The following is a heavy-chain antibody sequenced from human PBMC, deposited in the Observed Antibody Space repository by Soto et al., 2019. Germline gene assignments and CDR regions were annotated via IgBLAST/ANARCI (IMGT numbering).Heavy chain of an antibody. CDR2: IYYSGST. V-gene: IGHV4-31*03. J-gene: IGHJ6*02. CDR1: GGSISSGGYY. CDR3: AREVHGLYGMDV. Sequence: SETLSLTCTVSGGSISSGGYYWSWIRQHPGKGLEWIGYIYYSGSTYYNPSLKSRVTISVDTSKNQFSLKLSSVTAADTAVYYCAREVHGLYGMDVWGQGTTVTVSS. D-gene: IGHD1-1*01.